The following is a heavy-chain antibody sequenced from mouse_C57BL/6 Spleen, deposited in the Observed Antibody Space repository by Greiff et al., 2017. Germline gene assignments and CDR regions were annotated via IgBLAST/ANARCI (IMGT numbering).Heavy chain of an antibody. CDR3: ARCSDGSSSYAD. D-gene: IGHD1-1*01. CDR2: IGPGSGST. CDR1: GYTFTDYY. Sequence: QVQLQQSGAELVKPGASVKISCKASGYTFTDYYINWVKQRPGQGLEWIGKIGPGSGSTYYNEKFKGKATLTADKSSSTAYMHRSSLTSEDSAVYCSARCSDGSSSYADRGKVVLVSVAA. V-gene: IGHV1-77*01. J-gene: IGHJ3*01.